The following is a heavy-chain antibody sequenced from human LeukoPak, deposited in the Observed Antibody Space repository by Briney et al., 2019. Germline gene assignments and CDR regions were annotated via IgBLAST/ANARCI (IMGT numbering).Heavy chain of an antibody. D-gene: IGHD3-10*01. J-gene: IGHJ6*03. Sequence: GRSLRLSCAASGFTFSSYAMSWVRQAPGKGLEWVSAISGSGGSTYYADSVTGRFTISRDNSKKTLYLQMNSLRAEDTAVYYCAKGGNGSPARLYMDVWGKGTTVTASS. CDR1: GFTFSSYA. V-gene: IGHV3-23*01. CDR2: ISGSGGST. CDR3: AKGGNGSPARLYMDV.